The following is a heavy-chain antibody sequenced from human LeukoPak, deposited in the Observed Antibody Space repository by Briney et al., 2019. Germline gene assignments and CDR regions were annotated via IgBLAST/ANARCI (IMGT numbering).Heavy chain of an antibody. CDR3: ARDRDGYNSPSYFDY. CDR2: IYYSGST. Sequence: PSETLSLTCTVSGCSISSYYWSWIRQPPGKGLEWIGYIYYSGSTNYNPSLKSRVTISVDTSKNQFSLKLSSVTAADTAVYYCARDRDGYNSPSYFDYWGQGTLVTVSS. CDR1: GCSISSYY. D-gene: IGHD5-24*01. J-gene: IGHJ4*02. V-gene: IGHV4-59*01.